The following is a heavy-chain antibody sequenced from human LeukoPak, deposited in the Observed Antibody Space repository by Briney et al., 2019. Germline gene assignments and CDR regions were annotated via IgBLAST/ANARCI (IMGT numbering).Heavy chain of an antibody. V-gene: IGHV3-7*03. D-gene: IGHD6-19*01. CDR3: AKVRGTYSSGYFFDY. CDR2: IKQDGSQK. Sequence: GGSLRLSCAASGFTFSNFWMTWVRQAPGKGLEWVAIIKQDGSQKYYVDSVKGRFTISRDNAKKSLDLQMNSLRAEDTAFYYCAKVRGTYSSGYFFDYWGQGTLVTVSS. CDR1: GFTFSNFW. J-gene: IGHJ4*02.